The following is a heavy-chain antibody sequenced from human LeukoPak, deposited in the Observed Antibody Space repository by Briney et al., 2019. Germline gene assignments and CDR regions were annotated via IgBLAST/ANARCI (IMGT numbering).Heavy chain of an antibody. CDR2: INHSGST. CDR1: GGSFSGYY. V-gene: IGHV4-34*01. Sequence: SETLSLTCAVYGGSFSGYYWSWIRQPPGKGLEWIGEINHSGSTNYNPSLESRVTISVDTSKNQFSLKLSSVTAADTAVYYCARRFAGSGRSLGYWGQGTLVTVS. CDR3: ARRFAGSGRSLGY. J-gene: IGHJ4*02. D-gene: IGHD3-10*01.